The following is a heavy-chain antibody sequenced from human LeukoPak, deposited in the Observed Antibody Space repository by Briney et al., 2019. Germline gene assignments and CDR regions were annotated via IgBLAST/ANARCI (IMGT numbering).Heavy chain of an antibody. CDR1: GFTFSNYA. D-gene: IGHD2-21*02. CDR3: AKDFVVVPGNVNYFDS. J-gene: IGHJ4*02. Sequence: GGSLRLSCAVSGFTFSNYAMSWVRQAPGKGLEWVSAISGSGDNTYYADSVKGRFTVSRDNSKNTLYVQMKSLRGEDTAIYYCAKDFVVVPGNVNYFDSWGQETLVTVSS. CDR2: ISGSGDNT. V-gene: IGHV3-23*01.